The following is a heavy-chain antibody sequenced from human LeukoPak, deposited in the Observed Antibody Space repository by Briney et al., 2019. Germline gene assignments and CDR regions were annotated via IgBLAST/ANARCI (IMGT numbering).Heavy chain of an antibody. CDR2: IYYSGST. Sequence: SETLSLTCTVSGGSISSYYWSWIRQPPGKGLEWIGYIYYSGSTNYNPSLKSRVTISVDTSKNQFSLKLSSVTAADTAVYYCARRVDTMQPFDYWGQGTLVTVSS. V-gene: IGHV4-59*08. J-gene: IGHJ4*02. CDR1: GGSISSYY. CDR3: ARRVDTMQPFDY. D-gene: IGHD5-12*01.